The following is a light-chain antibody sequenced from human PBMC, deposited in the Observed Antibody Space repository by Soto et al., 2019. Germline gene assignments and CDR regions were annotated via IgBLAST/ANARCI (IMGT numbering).Light chain of an antibody. J-gene: IGKJ5*01. CDR2: DAS. V-gene: IGKV3-11*01. CDR3: QQRSNWPPIT. CDR1: QSVSTY. Sequence: EIVLTQSPATLSLSPGERAILSGRASQSVSTYLAWYQQKPGQAPRLLIYDASSRATGIPTRFSGSGSGTDFSLTISSLEPEDSAIYYCQQRSNWPPITFGQGTRLEI.